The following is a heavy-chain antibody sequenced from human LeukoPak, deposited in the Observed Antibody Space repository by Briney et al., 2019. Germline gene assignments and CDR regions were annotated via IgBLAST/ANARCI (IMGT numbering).Heavy chain of an antibody. V-gene: IGHV3-23*01. CDR3: AKDQLLWFGELRY. Sequence: GGSLRLSCAASGFTFTNYVMSWVRQAPGKRLAWVSGISTSGDSPYYADSVKGRFTISRDNSKNTLYLQMNSLRAEDTAVYYCAKDQLLWFGELRYWGQGTLVTVSS. CDR1: GFTFTNYV. J-gene: IGHJ4*02. CDR2: ISTSGDSP. D-gene: IGHD3-10*01.